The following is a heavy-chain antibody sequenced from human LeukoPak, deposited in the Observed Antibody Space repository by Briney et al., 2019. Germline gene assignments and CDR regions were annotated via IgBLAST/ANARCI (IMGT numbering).Heavy chain of an antibody. CDR2: IDPSDSYT. CDR3: ARHYSNDAMDV. CDR1: GDSFTSHW. D-gene: IGHD4-11*01. Sequence: RKVSGDSFTSHWISWVRQMPGKGLEWMGRIDPSDSYTNYSPSLQGHVTISDDKSISTAYLQWSSLKASDTAMYYCARHYSNDAMDVWGQGATVTVSS. J-gene: IGHJ6*02. V-gene: IGHV5-10-1*01.